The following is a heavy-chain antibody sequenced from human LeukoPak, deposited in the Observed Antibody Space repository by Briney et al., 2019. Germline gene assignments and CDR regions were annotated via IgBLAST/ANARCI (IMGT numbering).Heavy chain of an antibody. CDR2: INPNGGGT. D-gene: IGHD6-6*01. Sequence: ASVKVSCKASGYTFTGYYIHWVRQAPGQGLEWMGWINPNGGGTNYAQKFQGRVTMTRDTSISTAYMELSRLRSDDTAVYYCARGPGSWQLVPTYYMDVWGKGTTVTVSS. CDR3: ARGPGSWQLVPTYYMDV. J-gene: IGHJ6*03. V-gene: IGHV1-2*02. CDR1: GYTFTGYY.